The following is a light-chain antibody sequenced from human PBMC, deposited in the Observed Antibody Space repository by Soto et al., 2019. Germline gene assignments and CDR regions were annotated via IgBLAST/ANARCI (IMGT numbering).Light chain of an antibody. CDR2: STN. V-gene: IGLV1-44*01. Sequence: QSVLTQPPSASGTPGQRITISCSGSSSNIGSKTVNWYQQVPGTAPKLLIYSTNQRPSGVPDRFSGSKSGTSASLAISGLQSDDEADYYCAAWDDDLNGFAVFGGGTKVTVL. J-gene: IGLJ2*01. CDR3: AAWDDDLNGFAV. CDR1: SSNIGSKT.